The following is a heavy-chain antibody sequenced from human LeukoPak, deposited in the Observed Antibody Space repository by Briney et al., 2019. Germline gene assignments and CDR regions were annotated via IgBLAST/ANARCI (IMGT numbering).Heavy chain of an antibody. Sequence: SETLSLTCTVSGGSISSGGYYWSWIRQHPGEGLGWIGYIYYSGSTYYNPSLKSRVTISVDTSKNQFSLKLSSVTAADTAVYYCARSSSGYYLNWFDPWGQGTLVTVSS. J-gene: IGHJ5*02. CDR2: IYYSGST. CDR1: GGSISSGGYY. CDR3: ARSSSGYYLNWFDP. V-gene: IGHV4-31*03. D-gene: IGHD3-22*01.